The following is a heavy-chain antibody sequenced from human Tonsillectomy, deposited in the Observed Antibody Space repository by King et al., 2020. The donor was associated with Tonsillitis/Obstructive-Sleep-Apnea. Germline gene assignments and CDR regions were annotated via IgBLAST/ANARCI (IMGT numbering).Heavy chain of an antibody. V-gene: IGHV3-21*04. Sequence: VQLVESGGGLVKPGGSLRLSCAASGFTFSSYIMNWVRQAPGKGLEWVSSISSSSMYIYYADSVKGRFTISRDNAKNSLYLQMNSLRAEDTAVYYCASFQFDDFWSGTFDYWGQGTLVTVSS. CDR1: GFTFSSYI. J-gene: IGHJ4*02. CDR3: ASFQFDDFWSGTFDY. D-gene: IGHD3-3*01. CDR2: ISSSSMYI.